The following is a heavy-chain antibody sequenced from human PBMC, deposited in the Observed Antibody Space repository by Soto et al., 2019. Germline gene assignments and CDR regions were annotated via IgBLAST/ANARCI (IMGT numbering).Heavy chain of an antibody. Sequence: SETLSLTCAVYGGSFSGYYWSWIRQPPGKGLEWIGEINHSGSTNYNPSLKSRVTISVDTSKNQFSLKLSSVTAADTAVYYCARAWYGVATMGDYYYYYYMDVWGKGTTVTVSS. V-gene: IGHV4-34*01. D-gene: IGHD5-12*01. CDR2: INHSGST. CDR1: GGSFSGYY. CDR3: ARAWYGVATMGDYYYYYYMDV. J-gene: IGHJ6*03.